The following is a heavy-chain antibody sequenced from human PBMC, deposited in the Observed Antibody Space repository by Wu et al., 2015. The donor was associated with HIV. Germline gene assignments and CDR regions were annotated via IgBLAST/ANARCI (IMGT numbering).Heavy chain of an antibody. CDR2: MNPNSGNT. D-gene: IGHD3-16*01. Sequence: QVQLVQSGAEVRKPGASVKVSCKASGYTFSNYDINWVRQATGQGLEWMGWMNPNSGNTGYAQKFQGRVNMTSNSSINTAYMELSSLRSEDTAGYYCARVSTVGGYYYHMDVVGRKGPTVTVSS. CDR3: ARVSTVGGYYYHMDV. CDR1: GYTFSNYD. J-gene: IGHJ6*03. V-gene: IGHV1-8*01.